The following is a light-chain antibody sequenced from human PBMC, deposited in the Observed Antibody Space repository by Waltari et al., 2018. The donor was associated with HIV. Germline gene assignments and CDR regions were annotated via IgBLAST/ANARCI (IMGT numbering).Light chain of an antibody. CDR3: AAWDDNLSAVV. CDR2: DVN. CDR1: NNDVGGYNY. V-gene: IGLV2-11*01. Sequence: QPALTQPRSVSGSPGQSVTISCSGTNNDVGGYNYVSWYQQLPGKAPKLIIYDVNKRPSGVPDRFSGSKSGSSASLAISGLRAEDEADYYCAAWDDNLSAVVFGGRTKLTVL. J-gene: IGLJ2*01.